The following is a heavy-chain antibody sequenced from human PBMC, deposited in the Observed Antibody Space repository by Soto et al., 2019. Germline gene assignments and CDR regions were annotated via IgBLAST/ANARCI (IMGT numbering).Heavy chain of an antibody. Sequence: ETLSLTCTVSGGSISSSSYYWGWVRQAPGKGLEWVSAISGSGGSTYYADSVKGRFTISRDNSKNTLYLQMNSPRAEDTAVYYCAKDLGRPIRIAAAAPFDYWGQGTLVTVSS. CDR3: AKDLGRPIRIAAAAPFDY. J-gene: IGHJ4*02. V-gene: IGHV3-23*01. CDR2: ISGSGGST. CDR1: GGSISSSSYY. D-gene: IGHD6-13*01.